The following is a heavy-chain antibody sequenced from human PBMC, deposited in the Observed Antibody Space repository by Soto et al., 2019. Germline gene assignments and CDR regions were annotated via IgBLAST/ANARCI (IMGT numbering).Heavy chain of an antibody. CDR3: AXPNSIVVVVAATGGFDY. V-gene: IGHV3-30-3*01. D-gene: IGHD2-15*01. J-gene: IGHJ4*02. Sequence: PGGSLRLSCAASGFTFSSYAMHWVRQAPGRGLEWVAVISYDGSNKYYADSVKGRFTISRDNSKNTLYLQMNSLRAEDTAVYYCAXPNSIVVVVAATGGFDYWGRGTLVTVSS. CDR2: ISYDGSNK. CDR1: GFTFSSYA.